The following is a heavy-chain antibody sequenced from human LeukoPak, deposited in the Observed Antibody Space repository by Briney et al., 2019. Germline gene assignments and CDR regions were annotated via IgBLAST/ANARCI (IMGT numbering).Heavy chain of an antibody. CDR2: IKQDGSEK. V-gene: IGHV3-7*01. Sequence: GGSLRLSCVASGFTFSSRDWMTWIRQAPGKGLEWVANIKQDGSEKNYVDSVKGRFTISRDNAKNSVDLQMNSLRVEDTAVYYCAELGITMIGGVWGKGTTVTISS. CDR3: AELGITMIGGV. D-gene: IGHD3-10*02. J-gene: IGHJ6*04. CDR1: GFTFSSRDW.